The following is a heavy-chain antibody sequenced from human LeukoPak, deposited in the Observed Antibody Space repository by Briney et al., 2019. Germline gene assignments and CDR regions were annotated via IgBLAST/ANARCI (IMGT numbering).Heavy chain of an antibody. V-gene: IGHV3-23*01. D-gene: IGHD3-9*01. Sequence: GGSLRLSCAASGFTFSNYAMSWVRQAPGKGLEWVSAITGSGGNTYYADSVKGRFTISRDNSKNTLYLQINSLRDEDTAVYYCAKWVDFDVLTGYYVPDFWGQETLVTVSS. CDR1: GFTFSNYA. CDR3: AKWVDFDVLTGYYVPDF. CDR2: ITGSGGNT. J-gene: IGHJ4*02.